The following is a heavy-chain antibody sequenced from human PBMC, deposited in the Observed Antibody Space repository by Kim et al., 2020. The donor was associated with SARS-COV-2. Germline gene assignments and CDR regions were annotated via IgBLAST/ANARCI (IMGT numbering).Heavy chain of an antibody. J-gene: IGHJ4*02. V-gene: IGHV3-49*02. Sequence: EYAASLKGRFTISRDDSKSIAYLQMNSLKTEDTAVYYCTRDDFWSGYYTYWGQGTLVTVSS. CDR3: TRDDFWSGYYTY. D-gene: IGHD3-3*01.